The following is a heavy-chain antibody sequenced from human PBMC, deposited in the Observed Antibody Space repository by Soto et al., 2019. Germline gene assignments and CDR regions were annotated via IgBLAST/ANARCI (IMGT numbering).Heavy chain of an antibody. D-gene: IGHD7-27*01. CDR1: GFTFSSYG. J-gene: IGHJ6*02. CDR2: ISYDGSNK. Sequence: GGSLRLSCAASGFTFSSYGMHWVRQAPGKGLEWVAVISYDGSNKYYADSVKGRFTISRDNSKNTLYLQMNSLRAEDTAVYYCAKDLTRGLPHPPTLGMDVWGQGTTVTVSS. V-gene: IGHV3-30*18. CDR3: AKDLTRGLPHPPTLGMDV.